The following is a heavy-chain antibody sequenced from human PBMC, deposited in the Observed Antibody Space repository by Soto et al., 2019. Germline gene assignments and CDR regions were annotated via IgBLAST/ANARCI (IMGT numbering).Heavy chain of an antibody. Sequence: QVQLVESGGGVVQPGRSLRLSCAASGFTFSSYAMHWVRQAPGKGLEWVAVISYDGSNKYYADSVKGRLTISRDNSKNTLYLQMNSLRAEDTAVYYCARDKTTQYYYYYYGMDVWGQGTTVTVSS. V-gene: IGHV3-30-3*01. D-gene: IGHD1-1*01. CDR1: GFTFSSYA. CDR3: ARDKTTQYYYYYYGMDV. J-gene: IGHJ6*01. CDR2: ISYDGSNK.